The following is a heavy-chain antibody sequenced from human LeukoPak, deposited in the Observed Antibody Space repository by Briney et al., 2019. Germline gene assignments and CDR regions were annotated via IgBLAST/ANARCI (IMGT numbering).Heavy chain of an antibody. CDR3: ARVRRRYYDSSGLYYFDY. D-gene: IGHD3-22*01. V-gene: IGHV4-39*01. Sequence: SETLSLTCTVSGGSISVSSYYWAWIRQPPGKGLEWIGSIYHSGSTYYKPSLKSRVTISVDTSKNQFSLKLVSVTAADTAVYYCARVRRRYYDSSGLYYFDYWGQGTLVTVSS. CDR1: GGSISVSSYY. J-gene: IGHJ4*02. CDR2: IYHSGST.